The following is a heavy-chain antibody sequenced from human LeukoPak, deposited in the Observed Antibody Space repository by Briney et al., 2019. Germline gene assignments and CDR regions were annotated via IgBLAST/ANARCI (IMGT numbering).Heavy chain of an antibody. D-gene: IGHD2-15*01. V-gene: IGHV1-46*01. CDR3: ARTYSSPQKADLVGWFDP. J-gene: IGHJ5*02. CDR1: GYTFTTYY. CDR2: INPSGGST. Sequence: ASVKVSCKASGYTFTTYYIHWVRQAPGQGLEWMGIINPSGGSTGYARNFQGRVTMTRDTSTSTVYMELSSLRSEDTAVYYCARTYSSPQKADLVGWFDPWGQGTLVTVSS.